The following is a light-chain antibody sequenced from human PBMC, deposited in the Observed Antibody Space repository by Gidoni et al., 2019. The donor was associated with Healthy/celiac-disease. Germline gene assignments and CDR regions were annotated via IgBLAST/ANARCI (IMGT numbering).Light chain of an antibody. CDR3: QQRSNWPPWT. J-gene: IGKJ1*01. Sequence: EIVLTQSPATLSLSPGERATLSCRARQSVSSYLAWYQQKPGQAPRLLIYDASNRATGIPARFSGSGSGTDFTLTISSLEPEDLAVYYCQQRSNWPPWTFGQGTKVEIK. V-gene: IGKV3-11*01. CDR1: QSVSSY. CDR2: DAS.